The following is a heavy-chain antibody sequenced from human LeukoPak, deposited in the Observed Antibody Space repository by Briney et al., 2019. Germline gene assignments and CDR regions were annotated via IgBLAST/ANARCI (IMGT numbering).Heavy chain of an antibody. J-gene: IGHJ5*02. CDR2: IYYSGST. V-gene: IGHV4-30-4*01. D-gene: IGHD2-2*01. CDR1: GGSISSGDYY. CDR3: ASSLGYCSSTSCYFWFDP. Sequence: SETLSLTCTVSGGSISSGDYYWSWIRQPPGKGLEWIGYIYYSGSTYYNPSLKSRVTISVDTSKNRFSLKLSSVTAADTAVYYCASSLGYCSSTSCYFWFDPWGQGTLVTVSS.